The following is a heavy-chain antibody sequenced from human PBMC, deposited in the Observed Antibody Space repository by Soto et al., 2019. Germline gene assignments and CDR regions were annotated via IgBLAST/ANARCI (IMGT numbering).Heavy chain of an antibody. CDR3: ARGSTLGNCSVGSCLD. CDR2: IYSGGST. D-gene: IGHD2-15*01. J-gene: IGHJ1*01. CDR1: GFTVSSSY. V-gene: IGHV3-66*01. Sequence: GGSLRLSCAASGFTVSSSYMNWVRQAPGKGLEWVSVIYSGGSTYYADSVKGRFTISRDYSKNTVYLQMNSLRVEDTAVYYCARGSTLGNCSVGSCLDWGQGSLVTVYS.